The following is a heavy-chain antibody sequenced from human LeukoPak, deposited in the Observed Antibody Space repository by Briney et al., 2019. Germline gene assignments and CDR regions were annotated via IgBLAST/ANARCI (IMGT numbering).Heavy chain of an antibody. CDR1: GGTFSSYA. V-gene: IGHV1-69*05. J-gene: IGHJ4*02. D-gene: IGHD6-19*01. CDR3: ARAFDSGLNY. CDR2: IIPIFGTA. Sequence: SVKVSCKASGGTFSSYAISWVRQAPGQGLEWMGGIIPIFGTANYAQNFQGRVTITRDTSASAAYMELSSLRSEDTAVYYCARAFDSGLNYWGQGTLVSVSS.